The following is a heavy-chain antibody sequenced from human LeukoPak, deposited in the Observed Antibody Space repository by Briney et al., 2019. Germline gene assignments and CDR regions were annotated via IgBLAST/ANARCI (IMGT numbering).Heavy chain of an antibody. Sequence: ASVKVSCKASGYTFTSYGISWVRQAPGQGLEWMGRISAYNGNTNYAQKLQGRVTITRNTSISTAYMELSSLRSEDTAVYYCARRHYYMDVWGKGTTVTISS. CDR2: ISAYNGNT. V-gene: IGHV1-18*01. CDR3: ARRHYYMDV. CDR1: GYTFTSYG. J-gene: IGHJ6*03.